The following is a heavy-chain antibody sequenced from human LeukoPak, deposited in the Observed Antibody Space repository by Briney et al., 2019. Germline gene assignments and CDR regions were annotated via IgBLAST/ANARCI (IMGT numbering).Heavy chain of an antibody. Sequence: GASVKVSCKVSGYTLTELSMHWVRQAPGKGLEWMGGFDPEDGETIYAQKFQGRVTMTEDTSTDTAYMELSSLRSDDTAVYYCARAGFVVVPAAILPGGRFDPWGQGTLVTVSS. CDR3: ARAGFVVVPAAILPGGRFDP. V-gene: IGHV1-24*01. J-gene: IGHJ5*02. CDR2: FDPEDGET. D-gene: IGHD2-2*02. CDR1: GYTLTELS.